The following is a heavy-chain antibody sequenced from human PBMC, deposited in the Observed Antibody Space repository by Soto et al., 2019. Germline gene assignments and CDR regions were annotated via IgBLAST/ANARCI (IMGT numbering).Heavy chain of an antibody. CDR3: ARGYSYGSYWYFDL. V-gene: IGHV1-18*04. Sequence: QLQLVQSGAEVKNPGASVRVSCKASGFTFSTYGITWVRQAPGQGLEWMGWITASNGNTHYAQNLQGRVTMTTDTSTSTAYMELWRLSSDDTAVYYCARGYSYGSYWYFDLWGRCPLVTVSS. J-gene: IGHJ2*01. D-gene: IGHD5-18*01. CDR1: GFTFSTYG. CDR2: ITASNGNT.